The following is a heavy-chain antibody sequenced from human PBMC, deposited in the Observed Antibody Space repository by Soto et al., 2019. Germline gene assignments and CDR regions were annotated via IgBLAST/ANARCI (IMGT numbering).Heavy chain of an antibody. CDR3: ARGLPYDYVWGSYRPLFDY. D-gene: IGHD3-16*02. Sequence: ASVKVSCKASGYTFTGYYMLWVRQAPGQGLEWMGWINPNSGGTHYAQKFQGRVTMTRDTSISTAYMELSRLRSYDTAMNYCARGLPYDYVWGSYRPLFDYWSQGILVTVSS. CDR1: GYTFTGYY. CDR2: INPNSGGT. J-gene: IGHJ4*02. V-gene: IGHV1-2*02.